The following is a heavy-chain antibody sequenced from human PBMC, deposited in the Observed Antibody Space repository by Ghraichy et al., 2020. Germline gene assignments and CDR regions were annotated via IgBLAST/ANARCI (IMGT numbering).Heavy chain of an antibody. D-gene: IGHD1-26*01. CDR2: ISSSSSYI. J-gene: IGHJ6*02. Sequence: GGSLRLSCAASGFTFSSYSMNWVRQAPGKGLEWVSSISSSSSYIYYADSVKGRFTISRDNAKNSLYLQMNSLRAEDTAVYYCARGPRSGSYESGMDVWGQGTTVTVSS. CDR3: ARGPRSGSYESGMDV. V-gene: IGHV3-21*01. CDR1: GFTFSSYS.